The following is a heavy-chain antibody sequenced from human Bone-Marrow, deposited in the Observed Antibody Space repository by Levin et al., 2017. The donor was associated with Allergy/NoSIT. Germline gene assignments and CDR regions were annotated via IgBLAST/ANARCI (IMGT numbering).Heavy chain of an antibody. J-gene: IGHJ6*04. Sequence: GGSLRLSCRISGFIFADYAMSWVRRAPGRGLEWVSSLDGSSGKTLYADSVKGRFTISREYSKDTLFLQMNSLRAEDTARYYCVKAETTVMLDYFSFDVWGEGPAVTVSS. D-gene: IGHD4-17*01. CDR1: GFIFADYA. CDR2: LDGSSGKT. V-gene: IGHV3-23*01. CDR3: VKAETTVMLDYFSFDV.